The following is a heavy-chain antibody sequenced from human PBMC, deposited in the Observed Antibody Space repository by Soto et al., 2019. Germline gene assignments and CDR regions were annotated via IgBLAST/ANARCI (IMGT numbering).Heavy chain of an antibody. J-gene: IGHJ4*02. CDR2: ISYDGSNK. CDR3: ARAYEGDYFDY. CDR1: GFTFSSYA. Sequence: PGGSLRLSCAASGFTFSSYALHWVRQAPGKGLEWVAVISYDGSNKYYADSVKGRFTISRGNSKNTLYLQMNSLRAEDTAVYYCARAYEGDYFDYWGQGTLVTVSS. D-gene: IGHD3-16*01. V-gene: IGHV3-30-3*01.